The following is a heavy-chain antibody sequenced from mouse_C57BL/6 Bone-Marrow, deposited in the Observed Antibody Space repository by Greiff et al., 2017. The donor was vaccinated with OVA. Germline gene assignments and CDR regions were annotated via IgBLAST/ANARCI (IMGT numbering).Heavy chain of an antibody. D-gene: IGHD2-12*01. CDR3: TTCYYYYAMDY. CDR2: IDPENGDT. Sequence: EVKLMESGAELVRPGASVKLSCTASGFNIKDDYMPWVKQRPEQGLEWIGWIDPENGDTEYASKFQGKATITADTSSNTAYLQLSSLTSEDTAVYYCTTCYYYYAMDYWGQGTSVTVSS. J-gene: IGHJ4*01. V-gene: IGHV14-4*01. CDR1: GFNIKDDY.